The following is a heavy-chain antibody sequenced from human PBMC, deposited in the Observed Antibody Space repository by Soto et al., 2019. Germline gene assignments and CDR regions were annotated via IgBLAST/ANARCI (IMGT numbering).Heavy chain of an antibody. CDR3: ARDSYYDILTGYSRNALDT. CDR2: INPNSGAT. V-gene: IGHV1-2*02. J-gene: IGHJ3*02. D-gene: IGHD3-9*01. Sequence: ASVKVSCKASGYTVIGYYMHWVRQAPGQGLEWLGWINPNSGATIYAQKFQGRVTMTRDTSINTAYMELSRLRSDDTAVYYCARDSYYDILTGYSRNALDTWGQGTMVTVSS. CDR1: GYTVIGYY.